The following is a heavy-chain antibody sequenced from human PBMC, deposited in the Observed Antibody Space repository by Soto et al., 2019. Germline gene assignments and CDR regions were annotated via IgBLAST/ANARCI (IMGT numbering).Heavy chain of an antibody. CDR1: GFSLTTCRMG. CDR2: FFSDVER. CDR3: ARVNANSSSHYHGLDA. V-gene: IGHV2-26*03. J-gene: IGHJ6*02. Sequence: SVPTLVNPTETLTLTCNISGFSLTTCRMGVSWIRQAPGKALEWLANFFSDVERSYSPSLQRRLTLSSESSGTQVILSMTDMGHVDEDTYFCARVNANSSSHYHGLDAWG. D-gene: IGHD6-6*01.